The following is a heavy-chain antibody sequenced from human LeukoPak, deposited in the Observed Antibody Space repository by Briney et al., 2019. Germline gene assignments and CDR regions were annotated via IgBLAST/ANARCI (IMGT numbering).Heavy chain of an antibody. CDR1: GFTFNIYT. V-gene: IGHV3-48*04. CDR2: ISSSGSTI. CDR3: ARDYGDAFDI. Sequence: PGGSLRLSCAASGFTFNIYTMNWVRQAPGKGLEWVAYISSSGSTIYYADAVKGRFTISRDNAKNSLYLQMNSLRAEDTAVYYCARDYGDAFDIWGQGTMVTVSS. D-gene: IGHD4-17*01. J-gene: IGHJ3*02.